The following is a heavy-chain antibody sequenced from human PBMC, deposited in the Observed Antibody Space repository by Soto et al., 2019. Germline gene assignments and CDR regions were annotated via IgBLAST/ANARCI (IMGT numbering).Heavy chain of an antibody. CDR3: AKDRDYIWRLPGLDAFDI. Sequence: PGGSLRLSCAASGFTFSSYAMSWVRQAPGKGLEWVSAISGSGGSTYYADSVKGRFTISRDNSKNTLYLQMNSLRAEDTAVYYCAKDRDYIWRLPGLDAFDIWGQGTMVTVSS. CDR2: ISGSGGST. J-gene: IGHJ3*02. D-gene: IGHD3-16*01. CDR1: GFTFSSYA. V-gene: IGHV3-23*01.